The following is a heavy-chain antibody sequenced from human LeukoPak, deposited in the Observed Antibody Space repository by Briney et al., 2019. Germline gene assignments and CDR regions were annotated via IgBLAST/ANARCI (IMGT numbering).Heavy chain of an antibody. CDR1: GFTLSSYA. D-gene: IGHD6-19*01. CDR2: ISYDGSNK. Sequence: GGSLRLSCAASGFTLSSYAMHWVCQAPGKGLEWVAGISYDGSNKYYVDSVKGRFTISRDNAKNSLYLQMNSLRAEDTAVYYCARGLQWLVSDAFDIWGQGTMVTVSS. V-gene: IGHV3-30-3*01. CDR3: ARGLQWLVSDAFDI. J-gene: IGHJ3*02.